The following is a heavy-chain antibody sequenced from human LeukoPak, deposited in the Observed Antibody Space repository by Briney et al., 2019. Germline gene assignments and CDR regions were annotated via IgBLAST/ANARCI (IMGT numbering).Heavy chain of an antibody. J-gene: IGHJ5*02. D-gene: IGHD3-3*01. CDR2: IYTSGST. V-gene: IGHV4-61*02. Sequence: SQTLSLTCTVSGGSLSSGSYYWSWIRQPAGKGLEWIGRIYTSGSTNYNPSLKSRVTISVDTSKNQFSLKLSSVTAADTAVYYCARSKAYYDFWSGYFKFDPWGQGTLVTVSS. CDR3: ARSKAYYDFWSGYFKFDP. CDR1: GGSLSSGSYY.